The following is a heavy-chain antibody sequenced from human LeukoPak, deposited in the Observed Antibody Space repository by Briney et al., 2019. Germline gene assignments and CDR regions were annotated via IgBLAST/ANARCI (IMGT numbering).Heavy chain of an antibody. V-gene: IGHV3-21*01. CDR3: ARDPLKRAFDI. Sequence: PGGSLRLSCAVSGFPFSNYWIHWVRQAPGKGLEWVSSISSTSSYIYYADSVKGRFTISRDNAKNSLYLQMNSLRAEDTAVYYCARDPLKRAFDIWGQGTMVTVSS. CDR2: ISSTSSYI. J-gene: IGHJ3*02. CDR1: GFPFSNYW.